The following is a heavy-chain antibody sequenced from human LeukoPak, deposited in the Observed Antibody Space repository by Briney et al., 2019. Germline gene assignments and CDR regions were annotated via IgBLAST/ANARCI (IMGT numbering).Heavy chain of an antibody. J-gene: IGHJ4*02. CDR2: IYTSGST. CDR1: GGSISSYY. V-gene: IGHV4-4*07. CDR3: SRGGGYGDYGYVDY. Sequence: PSETLSLTCTVYGGSISSYYWSWVRQPAGKGLEWIGRIYTSGSTNYNPSLKSRVTMSVDASKNQFSLKLSSVTAADTAVYYCSRGGGYGDYGYVDYWGQGTLVTVSS. D-gene: IGHD4-17*01.